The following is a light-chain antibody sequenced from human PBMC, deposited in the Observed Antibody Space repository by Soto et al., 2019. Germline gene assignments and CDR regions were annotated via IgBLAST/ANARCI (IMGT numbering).Light chain of an antibody. V-gene: IGKV3-20*01. Sequence: EIVLTQSPGTLSLSPGERATLSCRASQSVSSSYLAWYQQKPGQAPRLLIYGASSRATGIPGRFSGSGSGTDFTLTISRLEPEGFAVYYCQQYGSSSITFGQGTRLEIK. CDR1: QSVSSSY. CDR3: QQYGSSSIT. CDR2: GAS. J-gene: IGKJ5*01.